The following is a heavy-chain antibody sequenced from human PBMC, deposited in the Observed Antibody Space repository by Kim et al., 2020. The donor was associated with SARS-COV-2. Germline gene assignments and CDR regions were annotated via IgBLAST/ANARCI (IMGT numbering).Heavy chain of an antibody. J-gene: IGHJ5*02. CDR2: A. D-gene: IGHD6-6*01. CDR3: AGAARSNWFDP. Sequence: ANYAQKFQGRVTITADKSTSTAYMELSSLRSEDTAVYYCAGAARSNWFDPWGQGTLVTVSS. V-gene: IGHV1-69*02.